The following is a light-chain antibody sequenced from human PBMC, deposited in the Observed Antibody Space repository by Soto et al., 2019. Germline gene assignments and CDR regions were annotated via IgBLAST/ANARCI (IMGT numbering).Light chain of an antibody. J-gene: IGKJ1*01. CDR2: KGS. CDR1: QSLSSW. V-gene: IGKV1-5*03. CDR3: QQFHTYWT. Sequence: DIQMTQSPSTLSASVGDRVTITCRASQSLSSWLAWYQQKPGKAPKLLIYKGSTLETGVPSRFSGSGSGTEFTLTISSLQPDDVATYYCQQFHTYWTFGQGTQVEIK.